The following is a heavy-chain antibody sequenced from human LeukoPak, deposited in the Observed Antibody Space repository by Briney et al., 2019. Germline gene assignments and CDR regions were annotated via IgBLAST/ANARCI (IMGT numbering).Heavy chain of an antibody. V-gene: IGHV1-69*04. J-gene: IGHJ3*02. CDR2: IIPILGIA. CDR3: ARDYYASGSYWFDAFDI. Sequence: GASVKVSCKASGGTFSSYAISWVRQAPGQGLEWMGRIIPILGIANYAQKFQGRVTITADKSTSTAYMELSSLRSEDTAVYYCARDYYASGSYWFDAFDIWGQGTRVTVSS. CDR1: GGTFSSYA. D-gene: IGHD3-10*01.